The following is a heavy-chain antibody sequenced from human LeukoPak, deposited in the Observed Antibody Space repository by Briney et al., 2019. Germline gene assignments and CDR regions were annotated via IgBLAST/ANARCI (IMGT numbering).Heavy chain of an antibody. CDR3: ARDAPFWSGSGTQFDP. Sequence: SETLSLTCTVSGGSISSSSYYWGWIRQPPGKGLEWNGSIYYSGSTYYNPSLKSRVTISVDTSKNQFSLKLSSVTAADTAVYYCARDAPFWSGSGTQFDPWGQGTLVTVSS. J-gene: IGHJ5*02. CDR1: GGSISSSSYY. V-gene: IGHV4-39*07. CDR2: IYYSGST. D-gene: IGHD3-3*01.